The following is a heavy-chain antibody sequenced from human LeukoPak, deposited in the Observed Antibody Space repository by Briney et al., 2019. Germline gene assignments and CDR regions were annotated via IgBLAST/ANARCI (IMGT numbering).Heavy chain of an antibody. J-gene: IGHJ4*02. CDR3: ARDENGWYSGVDS. Sequence: GGSLRLSCVASGFTFSSYEMNWVRQAPGKGLEWVSYVTGSGTGVHYGDSVKGRFTISRDNAKNSLYLQMDSLRVEDMAVYYCARDENGWYSGVDSWGQGTLVIVSS. CDR1: GFTFSSYE. D-gene: IGHD6-19*01. V-gene: IGHV3-48*03. CDR2: VTGSGTGV.